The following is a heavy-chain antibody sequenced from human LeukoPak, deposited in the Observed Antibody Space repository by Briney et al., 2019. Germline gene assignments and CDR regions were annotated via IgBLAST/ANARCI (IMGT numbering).Heavy chain of an antibody. D-gene: IGHD3-10*01. CDR3: ARVLGGRELDAFDF. Sequence: ASVKVSCKASGYRFTDYYIHWVRQAPGQGLGWMGWIKPNSGGTSYVQMFQGRVTMTRDTSISTVYMELIRLKSDDTAVYFCARVLGGRELDAFDFWGQGTMLTVSS. V-gene: IGHV1-2*02. CDR2: IKPNSGGT. CDR1: GYRFTDYY. J-gene: IGHJ3*01.